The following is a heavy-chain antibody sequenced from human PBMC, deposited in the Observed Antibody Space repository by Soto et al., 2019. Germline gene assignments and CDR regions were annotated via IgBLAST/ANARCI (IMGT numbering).Heavy chain of an antibody. D-gene: IGHD6-19*01. CDR1: GYSFTSYW. CDR3: ARRSLPAVAGWWYFDL. CDR2: IYPGDSDT. Sequence: GESLKISCKGSGYSFTSYWIGWVRQMPGKGLEWMGIIYPGDSDTRYSPSFQGQVTISADKSISTAYLQWSSLKASDTAMYYCARRSLPAVAGWWYFDLWGRGTLVTVSS. V-gene: IGHV5-51*01. J-gene: IGHJ2*01.